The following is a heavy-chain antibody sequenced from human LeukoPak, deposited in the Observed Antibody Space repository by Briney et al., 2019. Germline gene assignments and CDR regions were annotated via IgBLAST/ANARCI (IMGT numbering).Heavy chain of an antibody. J-gene: IGHJ5*02. Sequence: PGGSLRLSCAASGFTFSSYSMNWVRQAPGKGLEWVAVIWYDGSNKYYADSVKGRFTISRDNSKNTLYLQMNSLRAEDTAVYYCARDDYSNYSWFDPWGQGTLVTVSS. V-gene: IGHV3-33*08. CDR1: GFTFSSYS. CDR2: IWYDGSNK. CDR3: ARDDYSNYSWFDP. D-gene: IGHD4-11*01.